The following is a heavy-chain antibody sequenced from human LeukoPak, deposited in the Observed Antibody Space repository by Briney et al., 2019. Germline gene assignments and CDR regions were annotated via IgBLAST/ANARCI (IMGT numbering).Heavy chain of an antibody. D-gene: IGHD5-24*01. CDR2: IYYSGST. CDR3: ARGDGYNWEFYFDY. CDR1: GGSISNYY. Sequence: SETLSLTCTVSGGSISNYYWTWIRQPPGKGLXXXXYIYYSGSTNYNPSLKSRVTISLDTSKNQFSLKLTSVTAADTALYYCARGDGYNWEFYFDYWGQGTLVTVSS. V-gene: IGHV4-59*01. J-gene: IGHJ4*02.